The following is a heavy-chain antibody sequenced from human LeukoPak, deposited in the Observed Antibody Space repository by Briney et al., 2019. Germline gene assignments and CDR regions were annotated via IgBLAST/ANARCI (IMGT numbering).Heavy chain of an antibody. J-gene: IGHJ3*02. CDR1: GSTFTDYY. D-gene: IGHD3-3*01. CDR2: VDPEDGET. Sequence: GASVKVSCKASGSTFTDYYMYWVQQAPGKGLEWMGRVDPEDGETIYAEKFQGRVTITADTSTDTAYMELSSLRSEDTAVYYCATDQILQGAFDIWGQGTMVTVSS. CDR3: ATDQILQGAFDI. V-gene: IGHV1-69-2*01.